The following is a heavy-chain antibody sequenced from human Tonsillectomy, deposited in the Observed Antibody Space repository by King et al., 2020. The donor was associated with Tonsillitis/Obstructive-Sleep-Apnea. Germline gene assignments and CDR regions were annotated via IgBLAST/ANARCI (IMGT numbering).Heavy chain of an antibody. V-gene: IGHV2-70*11. Sequence: RVTLKESGPALVKPTQTLTLTCTFSGFSLSTSGMCVSWIRQPPGKALEWLARIDWDDDKYYSTSLKTRLTISKDTSKNQVVLTMTIMDPVDTATYYCARIHSRGNWFDPWGQGTLVTVSS. CDR3: ARIHSRGNWFDP. CDR2: IDWDDDK. D-gene: IGHD3-10*01. CDR1: GFSLSTSGMC. J-gene: IGHJ5*02.